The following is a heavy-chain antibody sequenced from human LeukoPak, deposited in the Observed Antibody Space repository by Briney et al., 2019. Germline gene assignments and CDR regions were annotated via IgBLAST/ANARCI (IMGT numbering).Heavy chain of an antibody. D-gene: IGHD3-10*01. J-gene: IGHJ4*02. CDR2: IYPGDSDT. CDR1: GYSFTSYW. V-gene: IGHV5-51*01. Sequence: GESLKITCKGFGYSFTSYWIGWVRQMPGKGLEWMGIIYPGDSDTRYNPSFQGQVTISADKSISTAYLQWSSLKASDTAIYYCARRRTMIRGVMWGQGTLVTVSS. CDR3: ARRRTMIRGVM.